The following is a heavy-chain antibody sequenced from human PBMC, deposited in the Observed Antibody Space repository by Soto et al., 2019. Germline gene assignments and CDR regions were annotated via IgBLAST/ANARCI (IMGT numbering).Heavy chain of an antibody. CDR3: ARGGSGTYHV. D-gene: IGHD3-10*01. CDR2: IYYRGST. J-gene: IGHJ4*02. CDR1: DDSLTGGGYY. Sequence: TLSLTCSVSDDSLTGGGYYWSWIRQHPAKGLEWIGSIYYRGSTYYNPSLRSRGTISLDPSQARLSLRLTSLTAADTATYYCARGGSGTYHVWGQGTLVTVSS. V-gene: IGHV4-31*02.